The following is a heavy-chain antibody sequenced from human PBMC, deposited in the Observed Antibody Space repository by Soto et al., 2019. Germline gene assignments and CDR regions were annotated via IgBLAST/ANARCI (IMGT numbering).Heavy chain of an antibody. J-gene: IGHJ4*02. CDR3: TPGLYEGGATVDY. Sequence: GGSLRLSCAASGFTFSNAWMSWVRQAPGKGLEWVGRIKSKTDGGTTDYAAPVKGRFTISRDDSKNTLYLQMNSLKTEDTAVYYCTPGLYEGGATVDYWGQGTMVTVYS. CDR2: IKSKTDGGTT. V-gene: IGHV3-15*01. CDR1: GFTFSNAW. D-gene: IGHD1-26*01.